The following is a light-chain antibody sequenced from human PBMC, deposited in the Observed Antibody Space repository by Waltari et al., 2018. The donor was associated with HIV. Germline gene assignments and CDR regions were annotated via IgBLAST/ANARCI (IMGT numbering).Light chain of an antibody. CDR1: ALPKQY. Sequence: SYELTQPPSVSVSPGQTARITCSGDALPKQYASWYQQRPGQAPVLVVYKDTERPSGVPDRFSGSKSGTSASLAISGLRSEDEADYYCAAWADSLSAVVFGGGTKLTVL. CDR3: AAWADSLSAVV. V-gene: IGLV3-25*02. J-gene: IGLJ2*01. CDR2: KDT.